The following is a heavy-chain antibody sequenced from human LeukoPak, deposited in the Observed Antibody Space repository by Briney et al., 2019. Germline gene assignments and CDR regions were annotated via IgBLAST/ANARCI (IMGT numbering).Heavy chain of an antibody. D-gene: IGHD2-15*01. CDR3: ARGRCSGGSCYSGWYYFDY. Sequence: PSETLSLTCTVSGGSISSSSYYWGWIRQPPGKGLEWIGSIYYSGSTNYNPSLKSRVTISVDTSKNQFSLKLSSVTAADTAVYYCARGRCSGGSCYSGWYYFDYWGQGTLVTVSS. CDR1: GGSISSSSYY. V-gene: IGHV4-39*07. CDR2: IYYSGST. J-gene: IGHJ4*02.